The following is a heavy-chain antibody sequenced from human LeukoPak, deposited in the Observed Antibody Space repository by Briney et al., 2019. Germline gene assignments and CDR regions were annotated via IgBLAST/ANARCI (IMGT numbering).Heavy chain of an antibody. CDR2: VYYSGST. CDR3: ARHYCSSTSCNFDY. J-gene: IGHJ4*02. D-gene: IGHD2-2*01. V-gene: IGHV4-39*01. CDR1: GGSISSSSYY. Sequence: SETLSLTCTVSGGSISSSSYYWGWIRQPPGQGLEWTGSVYYSGSTYYNPSLKSRVTISVDTSKNQFSLKLSSVTAADTAVYYCARHYCSSTSCNFDYWGQGNMVTVSS.